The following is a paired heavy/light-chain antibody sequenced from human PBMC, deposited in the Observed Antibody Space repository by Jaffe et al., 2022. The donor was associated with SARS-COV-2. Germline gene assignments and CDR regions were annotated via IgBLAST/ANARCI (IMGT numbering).Heavy chain of an antibody. CDR3: ARGDDRPFVAFDI. J-gene: IGHJ3*02. Sequence: QVQLQESGPGLVKPSQTLSVICTVSGGSIGRNSNYWGWIRQPPGKGLEWIGYIYYVGSTYYNPSLKSRLTISLDTYRNQFSLKLSSVTAADTAVYYCARGDDRPFVAFDIWGQGTMVTVSS. D-gene: IGHD1-1*01. CDR2: IYYVGST. CDR1: GGSIGRNSNY. V-gene: IGHV4-30-4*01.
Light chain of an antibody. J-gene: IGLJ2*01. Sequence: SYVLTQPPSVSLAPGQTARITCGGNNIGSKSVHWYQQRPGQAPVLVVYDDSDRPSGIPERFSGSKSGNTAALTISRVEAGDEADYYCQVWDTSSDPVVFGGGTKLTVL. V-gene: IGLV3-21*02. CDR1: NIGSKS. CDR3: QVWDTSSDPVV. CDR2: DDS.